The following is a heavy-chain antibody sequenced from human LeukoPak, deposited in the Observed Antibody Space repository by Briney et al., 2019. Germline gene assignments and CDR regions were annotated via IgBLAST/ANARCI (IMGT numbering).Heavy chain of an antibody. Sequence: GGSLRLSCAASGFTFSSYSMNWVRQAPGKGLEWVSYISSSSSTIYYADSVKGRFTISRDNAKNSLYLQMNSLRAEDTAVYYCAREKHYYDSSGYFAWGQGTLVTVSS. CDR3: AREKHYYDSSGYFA. CDR2: ISSSSSTI. CDR1: GFTFSSYS. D-gene: IGHD3-22*01. J-gene: IGHJ5*02. V-gene: IGHV3-48*04.